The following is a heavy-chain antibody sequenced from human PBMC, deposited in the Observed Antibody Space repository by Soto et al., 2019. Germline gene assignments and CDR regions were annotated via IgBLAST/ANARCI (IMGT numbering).Heavy chain of an antibody. Sequence: QVQLQQWGAGLLKPSETLSLTCAVYGGSFSGYYWSWIRQPPGKGLEWIGEINHSGSTNYNPSLKSRVTISVDTSKNQFSLKLSSVTAADAAVYYCAGGLRSINWFDPWGQGTLVTVSS. D-gene: IGHD4-17*01. CDR3: AGGLRSINWFDP. J-gene: IGHJ5*02. CDR2: INHSGST. CDR1: GGSFSGYY. V-gene: IGHV4-34*01.